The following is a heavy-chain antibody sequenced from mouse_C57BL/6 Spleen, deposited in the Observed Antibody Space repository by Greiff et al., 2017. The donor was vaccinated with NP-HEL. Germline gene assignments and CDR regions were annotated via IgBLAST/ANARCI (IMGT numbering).Heavy chain of an antibody. CDR3: ARSSTVVGGYYAMDY. CDR1: GYTFTSYD. CDR2: IYPRDGST. D-gene: IGHD1-1*01. J-gene: IGHJ4*01. V-gene: IGHV1-85*01. Sequence: QVQLKESGPELVKPGASVKLSCKASGYTFTSYDINWVKQRPGQGLEWIGWIYPRDGSTKYNEKFKGKATLTVDTSSSTAYMELHSLTSEDSAVYFCARSSTVVGGYYAMDYWGQGTSVTVSS.